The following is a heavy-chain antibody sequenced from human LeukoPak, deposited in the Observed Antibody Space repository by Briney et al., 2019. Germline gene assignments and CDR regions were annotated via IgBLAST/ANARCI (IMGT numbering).Heavy chain of an antibody. V-gene: IGHV3-66*02. D-gene: IGHD3-22*01. Sequence: PGGSLRLSCAASGFTVSSNYMSWVRQAPGKGLEWVSVIYSGCSTYYADSVKGRFTISRDNSTSTLSLQMNSLGAEDTAVYYCARVDSSGYFGAFDIWGQGTLVTVSS. CDR1: GFTVSSNY. CDR3: ARVDSSGYFGAFDI. J-gene: IGHJ3*02. CDR2: IYSGCST.